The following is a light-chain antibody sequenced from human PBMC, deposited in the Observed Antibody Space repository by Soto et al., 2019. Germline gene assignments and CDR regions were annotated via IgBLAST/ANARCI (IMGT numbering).Light chain of an antibody. CDR1: SSDIGVYDH. CDR3: GSFAGPVWV. J-gene: IGLJ3*02. Sequence: QSALTQPPSASGSPGQSVTISCTGTSSDIGVYDHVSWYQQHPGKAPKVVIYEVTKRPSGVPDRFSGFKAGNTASLTVFGLQAEDEADYYCGSFAGPVWVFGGGTKLTVL. CDR2: EVT. V-gene: IGLV2-8*01.